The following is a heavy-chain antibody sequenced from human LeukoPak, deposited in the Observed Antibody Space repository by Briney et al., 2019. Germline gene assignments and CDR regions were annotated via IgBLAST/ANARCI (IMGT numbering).Heavy chain of an antibody. J-gene: IGHJ6*03. CDR1: GGSISSSSYY. Sequence: SETLSLTCTVSGGSISSSSYYWGWIRQPPGKGLEWIGSIYYSGSTYYNPSLKSRVTISVDTSKNQFSLKLSSVTAADTAVYYCPRVGEYSSSSGKSPYYYYYYMDVWGKGTTVTVSS. V-gene: IGHV4-39*07. CDR2: IYYSGST. CDR3: PRVGEYSSSSGKSPYYYYYYMDV. D-gene: IGHD6-6*01.